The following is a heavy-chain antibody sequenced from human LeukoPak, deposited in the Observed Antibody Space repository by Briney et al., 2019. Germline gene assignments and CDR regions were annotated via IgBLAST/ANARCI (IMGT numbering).Heavy chain of an antibody. CDR3: ARGLSPGSTFDI. Sequence: SETLSLTCTVSGGSISSYYWGWIRQPPGKGLEWIGYIYYSGSTNYNPSLKSRVTISVDTSKNQFSLKLSSVTAADTAVYYCARGLSPGSTFDIWGQGTMVTVSS. V-gene: IGHV4-59*01. CDR2: IYYSGST. CDR1: GGSISSYY. J-gene: IGHJ3*02. D-gene: IGHD2-2*01.